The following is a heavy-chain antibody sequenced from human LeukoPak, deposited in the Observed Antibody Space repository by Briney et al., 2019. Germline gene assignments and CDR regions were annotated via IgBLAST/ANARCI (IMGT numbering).Heavy chain of an antibody. D-gene: IGHD2-2*02. CDR1: GFTVSSNY. CDR2: ISGSGGST. V-gene: IGHV3-23*01. Sequence: GGSLRLSCAASGFTVSSNYMSWVRQAPGKGLEWVSAISGSGGSTYYADSVKGRFTISRDNSKNTLYLQVNSLRAEDTAVYYCAREAGLGYCSSTSCYIDYWGQGTLVTVSS. CDR3: AREAGLGYCSSTSCYIDY. J-gene: IGHJ4*02.